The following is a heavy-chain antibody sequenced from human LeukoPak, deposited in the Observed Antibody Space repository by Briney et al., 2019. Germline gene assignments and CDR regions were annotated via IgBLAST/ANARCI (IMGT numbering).Heavy chain of an antibody. J-gene: IGHJ5*02. CDR1: GFTFSTHT. Sequence: GGSLRLSCAGSGFTFSTHTMNWVRQAPGRGLEWVSSIGANSDDVYYADSVKGRFTISRDNAKNSLYLQTNSLRTEDTAVYYCVRIPNTAGFPNWFDPWGQGTLVTVSS. CDR3: VRIPNTAGFPNWFDP. CDR2: IGANSDDV. D-gene: IGHD2-2*02. V-gene: IGHV3-21*01.